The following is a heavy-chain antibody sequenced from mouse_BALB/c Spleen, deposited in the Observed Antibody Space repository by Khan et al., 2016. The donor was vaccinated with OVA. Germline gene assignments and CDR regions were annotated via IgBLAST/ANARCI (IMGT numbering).Heavy chain of an antibody. CDR1: GFSLTSYG. Sequence: QVQLKQSGPGLVAPSQSLSITCTVSGFSLTSYGVHWVRQPPGKGLEWLVVIWSDGKTTYNSTLKSRLSISKDNSKSQVFLKMNSLQTDDTAMYYCDRNNHMITTVMDYWGQGTSVTVSS. J-gene: IGHJ4*01. CDR2: IWSDGKT. D-gene: IGHD2-4*01. V-gene: IGHV2-6*02. CDR3: DRNNHMITTVMDY.